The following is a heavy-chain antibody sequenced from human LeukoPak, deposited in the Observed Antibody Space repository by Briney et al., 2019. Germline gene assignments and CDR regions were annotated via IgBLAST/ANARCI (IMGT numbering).Heavy chain of an antibody. J-gene: IGHJ5*02. Sequence: KPSETLSLTCSVSGGSISNYFWSWIRQPPGKGLEWIGYIYHGGSTYYNPSLKSRVTISVDTSKNRFSLKLSSVTAADTAVYFCARFGVLVATIGNWFDPWGQGTLVTVSS. CDR1: GGSISNYF. CDR3: ARFGVLVATIGNWFDP. D-gene: IGHD5-12*01. CDR2: IYHGGST. V-gene: IGHV4-59*01.